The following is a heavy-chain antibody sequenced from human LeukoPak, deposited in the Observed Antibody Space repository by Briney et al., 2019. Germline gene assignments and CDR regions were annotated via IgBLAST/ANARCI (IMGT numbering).Heavy chain of an antibody. CDR3: AKVIVATITPLDY. CDR2: INGSGGST. D-gene: IGHD5-12*01. J-gene: IGHJ4*02. V-gene: IGHV3-23*01. Sequence: GGTLRLSCAASGFTFSSYAMNWVRQAPGKGLEWVSGINGSGGSTYYAGSVKGRFTISRDNSKNTLYLQMNSLRAEDTAVYYCAKVIVATITPLDYWGQGTLVTVSS. CDR1: GFTFSSYA.